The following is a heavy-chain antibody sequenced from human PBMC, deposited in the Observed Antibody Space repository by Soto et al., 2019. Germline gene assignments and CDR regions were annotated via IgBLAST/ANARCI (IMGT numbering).Heavy chain of an antibody. CDR2: ISTYNGDA. V-gene: IGHV1-18*01. Sequence: QVQLVQSGAEVRKPGASVKVSCKTSGYTFSRSGISWVRQAPGQGLEWMGWISTYNGDANYGQKLQGRVTMTTDTSTSTAFMELGSLTSDDTAAYYCARSGAVPYYYYGLDVWGQGTTVTVSS. J-gene: IGHJ6*02. CDR1: GYTFSRSG. D-gene: IGHD1-26*01. CDR3: ARSGAVPYYYYGLDV.